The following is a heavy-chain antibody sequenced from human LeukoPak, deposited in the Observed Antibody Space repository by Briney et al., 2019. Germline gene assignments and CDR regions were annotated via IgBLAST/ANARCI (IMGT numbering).Heavy chain of an antibody. J-gene: IGHJ4*02. CDR1: GYTLTELS. CDR3: AGGDYNNLFDF. Sequence: GASVKVSCKVSGYTLTELSMHWVRQAPGRGLEWLGGFDPGEGEIIYAQKFEGRVTMTEDTSTDTAYIELSSLRSEDTALYYCAGGDYNNLFDFWGQGTLVTVSS. CDR2: FDPGEGEI. D-gene: IGHD4-11*01. V-gene: IGHV1-24*01.